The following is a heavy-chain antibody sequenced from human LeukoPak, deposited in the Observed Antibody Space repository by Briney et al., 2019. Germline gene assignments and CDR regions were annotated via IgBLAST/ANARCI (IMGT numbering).Heavy chain of an antibody. CDR2: IYHSGST. J-gene: IGHJ3*02. Sequence: SQTLSLTCAVSGGSISSGGYSWSWIRQPPGKGLEWIGYIYHSGSTYYNPSLKSRATISVDRSKNQFSLKLSSVTAADTAVYYCARETSSSDLNAFDIWGQGTMVTVSS. D-gene: IGHD6-6*01. CDR3: ARETSSSDLNAFDI. CDR1: GGSISSGGYS. V-gene: IGHV4-30-2*01.